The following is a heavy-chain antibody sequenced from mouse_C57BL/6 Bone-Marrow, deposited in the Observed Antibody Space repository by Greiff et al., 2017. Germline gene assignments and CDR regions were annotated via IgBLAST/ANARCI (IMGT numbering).Heavy chain of an antibody. D-gene: IGHD1-1*01. CDR3: ARDGSSYNYAMDY. Sequence: QVQLQQPGAELVMPGASVKLSCKASGYTFTSYWMHWVKQRPGQGLEWIGEIDPSDSYTNYNQKFKGKSTLTVDKSSSTAYMQLSILTSEDSAVYYCARDGSSYNYAMDYWGQGTSVTVAS. J-gene: IGHJ4*01. CDR1: GYTFTSYW. V-gene: IGHV1-69*01. CDR2: IDPSDSYT.